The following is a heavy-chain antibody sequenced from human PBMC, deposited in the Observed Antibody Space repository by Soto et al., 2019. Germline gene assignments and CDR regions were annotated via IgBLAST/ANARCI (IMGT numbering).Heavy chain of an antibody. CDR1: ADSISRTTYY. J-gene: IGHJ4*02. CDR2: IYFGGST. V-gene: IGHV4-39*01. Sequence: SLTCSVSADSISRTTYYWGLIRQPPGKGLEWIGSIYFGGSTYYNPSLRSRVTIFAEPSRNQFSLKLSSVTVTDTAVYYFARGLGQAAADYWGQGTLVTVSS. CDR3: ARGLGQAAADY. D-gene: IGHD6-13*01.